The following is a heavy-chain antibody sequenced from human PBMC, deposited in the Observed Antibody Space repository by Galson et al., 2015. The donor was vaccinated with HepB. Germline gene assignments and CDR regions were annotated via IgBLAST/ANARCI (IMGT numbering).Heavy chain of an antibody. CDR3: ARWYRWLRPHWDY. V-gene: IGHV3-20*01. Sequence: SLRLSCAASGFTFDDYGMSWVRQAPGKGLEWVSGINWNGGSTGYADSVKGRFTISRDNAKNSLYLQMNSLRAEDTALYHCARWYRWLRPHWDYWGQGTLVTVSS. CDR2: INWNGGST. CDR1: GFTFDDYG. J-gene: IGHJ4*02. D-gene: IGHD5-12*01.